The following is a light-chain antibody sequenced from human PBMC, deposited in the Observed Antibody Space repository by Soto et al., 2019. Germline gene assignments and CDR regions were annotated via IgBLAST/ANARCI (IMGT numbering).Light chain of an antibody. CDR2: GAS. CDR1: QSVSSSY. V-gene: IGKV3-20*01. Sequence: EIVLTQSPGTLSLSPGERATLSCRASQSVSSSYLAWYQQKPGQAPRILIYGASSRATGIPDRFSGSGSGTNFTLTISRLEPEDFAAYYCPQYGSSPRALTFGGGTKVEIK. CDR3: PQYGSSPRALT. J-gene: IGKJ4*01.